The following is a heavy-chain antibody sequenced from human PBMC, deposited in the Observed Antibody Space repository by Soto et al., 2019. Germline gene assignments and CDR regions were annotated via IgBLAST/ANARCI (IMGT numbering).Heavy chain of an antibody. D-gene: IGHD2-21*01. CDR2: AYPADSDT. Sequence: EVQLVQSGTEVKKPGASLKISCKGSGFIFTDYWIAWVRQVPGKGLEWMGIAYPADSDTRHSPSFQGHVTISGDKSITTAYLQWSSLKASDTAMYYWARLECPQCSIAQWGQGTLVTVSS. CDR3: ARLECPQCSIAQ. J-gene: IGHJ4*02. CDR1: GFIFTDYW. V-gene: IGHV5-51*03.